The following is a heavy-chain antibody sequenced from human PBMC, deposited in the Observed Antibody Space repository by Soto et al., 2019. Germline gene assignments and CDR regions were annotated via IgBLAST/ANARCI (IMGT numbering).Heavy chain of an antibody. CDR1: GFTFSSFA. CDR2: ISSDVVNY. Sequence: QVQLVESGGGVVQPGRSLRLSCAASGFTFSSFAMHWVRQAPGKGLEWLAVISSDVVNYYDAESVKGRFTISRDNSKNTLYLQMNSLRNEDTAVYYCSRGGAWTPEGLGYWGQGTLVTVSS. CDR3: SRGGAWTPEGLGY. V-gene: IGHV3-30-3*01. D-gene: IGHD2-15*01. J-gene: IGHJ4*02.